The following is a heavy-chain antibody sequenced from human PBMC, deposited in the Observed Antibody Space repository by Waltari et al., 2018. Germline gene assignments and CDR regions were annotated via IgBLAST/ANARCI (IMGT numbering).Heavy chain of an antibody. CDR1: GGSISSGDYY. D-gene: IGHD3-9*01. V-gene: IGHV4-30-4*08. Sequence: QVQLQESGPGLVKPSQTLSLTCTVSGGSISSGDYYWSWIRQPPGKGREWIGYIYYSGSTYYNTSLKSRVTISVDTSKNQFSLKLSSVTAADTAVYYCARAPRYDILTGYCDYWGQGTLVTVSS. J-gene: IGHJ4*02. CDR3: ARAPRYDILTGYCDY. CDR2: IYYSGST.